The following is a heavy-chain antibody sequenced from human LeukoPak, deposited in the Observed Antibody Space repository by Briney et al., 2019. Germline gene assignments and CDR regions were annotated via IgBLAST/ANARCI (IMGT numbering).Heavy chain of an antibody. J-gene: IGHJ4*02. CDR2: IHSGGNT. CDR3: TRRGYGSSLMV. D-gene: IGHD6-13*01. CDR1: GGSISSGNYY. Sequence: SETLSLTCTVSGGSISSGNYYWGWIRQPPGKGLEWIGSIHSGGNTHYNPSLKNRVTMSADTSKNQFSLNLNSVTAADTAVHYCTRRGYGSSLMVWGQGTLVTVSS. V-gene: IGHV4-39*01.